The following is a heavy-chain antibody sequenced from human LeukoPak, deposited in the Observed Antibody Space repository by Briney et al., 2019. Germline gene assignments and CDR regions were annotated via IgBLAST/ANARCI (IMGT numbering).Heavy chain of an antibody. D-gene: IGHD6-6*01. J-gene: IGHJ6*01. V-gene: IGHV1-69*13. Sequence: GASVKVSCKASGGTFSSYAISWVRQAPGQGLEWMGGIIPIFGTANYAQKFQGRVTITADESTSTAYMELSSLRSEDTAVYYCASPVGSSSMGVYYYGMDVWGQGTTVTVSS. CDR3: ASPVGSSSMGVYYYGMDV. CDR2: IIPIFGTA. CDR1: GGTFSSYA.